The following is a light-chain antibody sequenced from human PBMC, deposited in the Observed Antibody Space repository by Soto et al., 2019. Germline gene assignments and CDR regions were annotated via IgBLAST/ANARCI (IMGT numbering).Light chain of an antibody. V-gene: IGKV3-15*01. CDR3: HQNNNWPDT. J-gene: IGKJ2*01. CDR2: GAS. Sequence: EIVLTQSPATLSVSPGERVTLSCRASQSIRNNLAWFQQRPGQAPRLLIYGASTRASDVPARFSGSGSGTEFTLTLSSLQSEDFAFYSCHQNNNWPDTFGQGTKLEIK. CDR1: QSIRNN.